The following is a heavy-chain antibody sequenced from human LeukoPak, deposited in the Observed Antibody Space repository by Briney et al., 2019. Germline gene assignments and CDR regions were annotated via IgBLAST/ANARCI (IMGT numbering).Heavy chain of an antibody. V-gene: IGHV3-23*01. Sequence: QPGGSLTLSCAASGFTFSSYAMSWVRQAPARGLEWVSSLRGDGETFYADPVKGRFTLSRDHSRNTVYLHLNNLRVEDTAVYYCAKASWVSSADAVSWGQGTVVTVS. J-gene: IGHJ4*02. CDR2: LRGDGET. CDR1: GFTFSSYA. CDR3: AKASWVSSADAVS. D-gene: IGHD3-16*01.